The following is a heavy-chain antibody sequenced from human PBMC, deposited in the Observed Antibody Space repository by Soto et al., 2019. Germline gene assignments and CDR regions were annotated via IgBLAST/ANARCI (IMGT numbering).Heavy chain of an antibody. CDR3: AGGGHMVAAGLLSAFDI. CDR1: GYTFTSYG. CDR2: ISAYNGNT. D-gene: IGHD2-15*01. J-gene: IGHJ3*02. V-gene: IGHV1-18*01. Sequence: GASVKVSCKASGYTFTSYGISWVRQAPGQGLEWMGWISAYNGNTNYAQKLQGRVTMTTDTSTSTAYMELRSLRSDDTAVYYCAGGGHMVAAGLLSAFDIWGQGTMVTVSS.